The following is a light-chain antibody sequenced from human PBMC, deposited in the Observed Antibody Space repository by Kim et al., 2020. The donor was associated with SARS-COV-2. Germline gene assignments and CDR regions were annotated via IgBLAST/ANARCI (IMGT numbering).Light chain of an antibody. CDR3: QQSYSDPRT. CDR1: QSISSY. J-gene: IGKJ1*01. CDR2: AAS. V-gene: IGKV1-39*01. Sequence: DIQMTQSPSSLSASVGDRVTITCRASQSISSYLNWYQHKPGKAPNLLIYAASSLHSGVPSRFSGSGSGTDFTLTISSLQPEDFASYYCQQSYSDPRTFGQGTKVDIK.